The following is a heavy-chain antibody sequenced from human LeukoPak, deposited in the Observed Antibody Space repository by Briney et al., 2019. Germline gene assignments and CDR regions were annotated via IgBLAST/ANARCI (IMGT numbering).Heavy chain of an antibody. Sequence: PGGSLRLSCAASGFTLSDYYMSWIRQAPGKGLEWVAYISTSSSETNYADSVKGRFTISGDNAKNSVYLQMDSLRAEDTAVYYYAKGNGDGYNYVGAFDIWGHGTVVTVSS. CDR3: AKGNGDGYNYVGAFDI. CDR1: GFTLSDYY. J-gene: IGHJ3*02. V-gene: IGHV3-11*06. CDR2: ISTSSSET. D-gene: IGHD5-24*01.